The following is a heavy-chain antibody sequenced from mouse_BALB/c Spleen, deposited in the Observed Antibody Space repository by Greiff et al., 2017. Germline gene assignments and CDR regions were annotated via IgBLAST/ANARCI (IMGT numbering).Heavy chain of an antibody. CDR3: ARGITTAYYFDY. D-gene: IGHD1-2*01. V-gene: IGHV3-2*02. CDR1: GYSITSDYA. Sequence: EVQRVESGPGLVKPSQSLSLTCTVTGYSITSDYAWNWIRQFPGNKLEWMGYISYSGSTSYNPSLKSRISITGDTSKNQFFLQLNSVTTDDTATYYCARGITTAYYFDYWGQGTTLTVSA. CDR2: ISYSGST. J-gene: IGHJ2*01.